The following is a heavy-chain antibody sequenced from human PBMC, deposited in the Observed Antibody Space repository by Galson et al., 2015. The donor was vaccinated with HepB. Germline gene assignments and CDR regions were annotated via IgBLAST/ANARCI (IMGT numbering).Heavy chain of an antibody. V-gene: IGHV1-18*01. Sequence: SVKVSCKASGYSLTSYGISWVRQAPGLGLEWMGWISAYKGNTSYAQKLQGRLTMTTDTSTSTAYMELRSLRSDDTAVYYCARQRELGYWFDSWGQGTLVTVSS. J-gene: IGHJ5*01. CDR3: ARQRELGYWFDS. CDR1: GYSLTSYG. CDR2: ISAYKGNT. D-gene: IGHD1-26*01.